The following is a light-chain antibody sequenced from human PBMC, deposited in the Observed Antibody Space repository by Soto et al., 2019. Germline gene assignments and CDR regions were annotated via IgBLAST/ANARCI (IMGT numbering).Light chain of an antibody. Sequence: EIVMTQSPATLSVSPGERATLSCRASQSVNSNLVWYQQKPGQAPSLLIYGASTRATGIPARFSGSGSVTEFTLTISSLQSEDFAVYYCQQYNNWLWTFGQGTKVEIK. J-gene: IGKJ1*01. CDR3: QQYNNWLWT. V-gene: IGKV3-15*01. CDR2: GAS. CDR1: QSVNSN.